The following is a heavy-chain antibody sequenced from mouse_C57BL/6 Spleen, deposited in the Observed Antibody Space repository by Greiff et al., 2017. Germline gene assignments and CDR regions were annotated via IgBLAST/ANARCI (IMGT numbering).Heavy chain of an antibody. V-gene: IGHV1-82*01. D-gene: IGHD2-2*01. CDR2: IYPGDGDT. Sequence: QVQLQQSGPELVKPGASVKISCKASGYAFSSSWMNWVKQRPGKGLEWIGRIYPGDGDTNYNGKFKGKATLTADKSSSTAYMQLSSLTSEDSAVYFCARYGYDEDAMDYWGQGTSVTVSS. CDR1: GYAFSSSW. CDR3: ARYGYDEDAMDY. J-gene: IGHJ4*01.